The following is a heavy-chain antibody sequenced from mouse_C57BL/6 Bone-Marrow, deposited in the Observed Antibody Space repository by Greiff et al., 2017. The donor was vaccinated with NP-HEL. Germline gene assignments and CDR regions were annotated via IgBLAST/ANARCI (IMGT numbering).Heavy chain of an antibody. CDR3: TTLCGLRPPTSAY. CDR2: IDPENGDT. CDR1: GFNIKDDY. V-gene: IGHV14-4*01. J-gene: IGHJ3*01. D-gene: IGHD2-4*01. Sequence: VQLQQSGAELVRPGASVKLSCTASGFNIKDDYMHWVKQRPEQGLEWIGWIDPENGDTEYASKFQGKATITADTSSNTAYLQLSSLTSEDTAVYYCTTLCGLRPPTSAYWGQGTLVTVSA.